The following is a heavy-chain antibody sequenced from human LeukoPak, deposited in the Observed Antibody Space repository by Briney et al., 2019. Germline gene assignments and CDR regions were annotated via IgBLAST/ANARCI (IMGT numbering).Heavy chain of an antibody. CDR2: ISYDGSNK. D-gene: IGHD5-18*01. CDR3: ARDRGRYSYGFDY. V-gene: IGHV3-30*04. J-gene: IGHJ4*02. Sequence: PGGSLRLSCAASGFTFSSYAMHRVRQAPGKGLEWVAVISYDGSNKYYADSVKGRFTISRDNSKNTLYLQMNSLRAEDTAVYYCARDRGRYSYGFDYWGQGTLVTVSS. CDR1: GFTFSSYA.